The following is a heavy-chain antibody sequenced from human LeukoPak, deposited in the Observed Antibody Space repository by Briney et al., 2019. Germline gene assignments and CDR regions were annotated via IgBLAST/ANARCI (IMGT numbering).Heavy chain of an antibody. D-gene: IGHD3-9*01. CDR2: IAPSDSYT. J-gene: IGHJ3*02. CDR1: GYSFTGYW. CDR3: ARVTYDILTGYPGAFDI. V-gene: IGHV5-10-1*01. Sequence: GESLKISCKGSGYSFTGYWITWVRQMPGKGLGWMGRIAPSDSYTNYSPSFQGHVTISADKSITTAYLQWSSLKASDTATYYCARVTYDILTGYPGAFDIWGQGTMVTVSS.